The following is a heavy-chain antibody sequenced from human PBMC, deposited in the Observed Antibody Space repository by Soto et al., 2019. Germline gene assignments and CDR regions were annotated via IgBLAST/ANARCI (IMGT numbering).Heavy chain of an antibody. D-gene: IGHD6-13*01. J-gene: IGHJ4*02. Sequence: KTSETLSLTCTFSCDSMNNFYWSWIRQPPGKTLEWIGNIFYTGSTTYNPSLESRITMSVDTSKNQFSLRLSSVSAADTAVYFCAKYRRTAAEGYTLDYWGRGTLVTAPQ. CDR2: IFYTGST. CDR3: AKYRRTAAEGYTLDY. V-gene: IGHV4-59*01. CDR1: CDSMNNFY.